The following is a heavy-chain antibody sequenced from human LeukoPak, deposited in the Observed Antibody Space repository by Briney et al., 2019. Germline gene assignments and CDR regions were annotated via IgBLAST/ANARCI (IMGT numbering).Heavy chain of an antibody. V-gene: IGHV1-2*02. J-gene: IGHJ4*02. CDR3: AREGLGRYYFDY. Sequence: ASVKVSCKASGYTFTSYAMNWVRQAPGQGLEWMGWINPNSGGTNYAQKFQGRVTMTRDTSISTAYMELSRLRSDDTAVYYCAREGLGRYYFDYWGQGTLVTVSS. D-gene: IGHD6-6*01. CDR2: INPNSGGT. CDR1: GYTFTSYA.